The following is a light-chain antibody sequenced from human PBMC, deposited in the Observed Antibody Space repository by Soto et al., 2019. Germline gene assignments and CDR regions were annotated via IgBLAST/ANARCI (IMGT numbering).Light chain of an antibody. CDR3: QQYGSSPLT. Sequence: ESVLTQSPGTLSISPGERATLSCRASQRVSSNYLAWYHQKVGQVPRLLISGASSRATGIPDRFSGSGSGTDFTLTISRLEPEDFAVYYCQQYGSSPLTFGQGTRLEIK. J-gene: IGKJ5*01. CDR2: GAS. V-gene: IGKV3-20*01. CDR1: QRVSSNY.